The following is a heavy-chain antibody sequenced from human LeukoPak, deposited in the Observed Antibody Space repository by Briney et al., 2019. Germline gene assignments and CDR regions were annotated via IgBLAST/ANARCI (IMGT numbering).Heavy chain of an antibody. J-gene: IGHJ5*02. D-gene: IGHD3-22*01. CDR3: ATLIHYYDSSGYPSPLWT. CDR1: GYTFTSYG. V-gene: IGHV1-18*01. CDR2: ISAYNGNT. Sequence: ASVKVSCKASGYTFTSYGISWVRQAPGQGLEWMGWISAYNGNTNYAQKFQGRVTMTEDTSTDTAYMELSSLRSEDTAVYYCATLIHYYDSSGYPSPLWTWGQGTLVTVSS.